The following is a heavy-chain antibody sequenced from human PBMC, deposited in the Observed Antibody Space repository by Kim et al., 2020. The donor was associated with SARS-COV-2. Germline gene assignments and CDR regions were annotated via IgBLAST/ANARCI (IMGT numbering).Heavy chain of an antibody. D-gene: IGHD3-10*01. J-gene: IGHJ6*02. CDR2: ISTSGTTT. V-gene: IGHV3-11*01. CDR3: ARESTSSFWIGESTGALDV. Sequence: GGSLRLSCAASGFTFSDYYMTWVRQAPGKGLEWVSYISTSGTTTHDADSVKGRFTISRDNAKNSLYLQMNSLRAEDTAVYYCARESTSSFWIGESTGALDVWGQGTTVTVSS. CDR1: GFTFSDYY.